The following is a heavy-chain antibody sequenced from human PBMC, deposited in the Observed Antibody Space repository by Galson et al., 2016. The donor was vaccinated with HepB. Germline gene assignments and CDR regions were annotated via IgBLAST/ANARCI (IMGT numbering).Heavy chain of an antibody. CDR2: ISSDGSKE. V-gene: IGHV3-30-3*01. CDR1: GFTFSRYT. D-gene: IGHD6-19*01. J-gene: IGHJ4*02. CDR3: AKDNAGWLVGY. Sequence: SLRLSCAASGFTFSRYTMHWVRQAPGKGLEWVAVISSDGSKEYYADSVKGRFTISRDNFRNTLYLQMNSLRAEDAAVYYCAKDNAGWLVGYWGQGSLVNVPS.